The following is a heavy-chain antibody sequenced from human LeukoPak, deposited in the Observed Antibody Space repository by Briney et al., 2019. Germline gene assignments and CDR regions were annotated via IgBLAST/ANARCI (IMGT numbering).Heavy chain of an antibody. V-gene: IGHV4-59*01. CDR2: IYYSGST. CDR1: GGSISSYC. D-gene: IGHD2-15*01. Sequence: SETLSLTCTVSGGSISSYCWNWIRQPPGKGLEWIGYIYYSGSTNYNPSLKSRVTISVDTSKNQFSLKLSSVTAADTAVYYCARSRYCSGGSCYKDAFDIWGQGTMVTVSS. CDR3: ARSRYCSGGSCYKDAFDI. J-gene: IGHJ3*02.